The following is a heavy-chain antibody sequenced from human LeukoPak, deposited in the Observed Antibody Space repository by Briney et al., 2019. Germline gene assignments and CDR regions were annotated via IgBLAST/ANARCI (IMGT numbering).Heavy chain of an antibody. CDR1: DFTFSNYW. J-gene: IGHJ4*02. Sequence: GGSLRLSCAASDFTFSNYWMSWVRQAPGKGLEWVSYISSSGSTIYYADSVKGRFTISRDNAKNSLYLQMNSLRAEDTAVYYCARGLLWFGELSHFDYWGQGTLVTVSS. V-gene: IGHV3-48*04. CDR3: ARGLLWFGELSHFDY. D-gene: IGHD3-10*01. CDR2: ISSSGSTI.